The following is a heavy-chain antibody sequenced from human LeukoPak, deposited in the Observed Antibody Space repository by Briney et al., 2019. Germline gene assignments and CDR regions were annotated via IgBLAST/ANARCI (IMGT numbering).Heavy chain of an antibody. CDR1: GGSISSGGYY. CDR3: ARGGLAAYFDY. CDR2: IYHSGST. D-gene: IGHD6-13*01. V-gene: IGHV4-30-2*01. J-gene: IGHJ4*02. Sequence: PSQTLSLTCTVSGGSISSGGYYWSWIRQHPGKGLEWIGYIYHSGSTYYNPSLKSRVTISVDRSKNQFSLKLSSVTAADTAVYYCARGGLAAYFDYWGQGTLVTVSS.